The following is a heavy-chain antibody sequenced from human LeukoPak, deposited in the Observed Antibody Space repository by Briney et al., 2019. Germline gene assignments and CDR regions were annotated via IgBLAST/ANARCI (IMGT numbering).Heavy chain of an antibody. CDR2: MNPNSGNT. J-gene: IGHJ4*02. CDR1: GYTFTSYG. Sequence: WASVKVSFTASGYTFTSYGISWVRQATGQGLEWMGWMNPNSGNTGYAQKFQGRVTMTRNTSISTAYMELSSLRSEDTAVYYCARGDLATIVPFDYWGQGTLVTVSS. V-gene: IGHV1-8*02. D-gene: IGHD5-24*01. CDR3: ARGDLATIVPFDY.